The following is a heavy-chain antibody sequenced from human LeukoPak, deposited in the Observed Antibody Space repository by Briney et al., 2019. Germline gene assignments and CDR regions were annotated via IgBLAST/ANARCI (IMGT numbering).Heavy chain of an antibody. CDR3: ARDYVGWGIVTYPGLDY. Sequence: GGSLRRSCAASGFTFSSYWMSWVRQAPGKGLEWVASIKEDGSDKYTVDSVKGRFTISRDNAKNSLYLQMNSLRAEDTAVYYCARDYVGWGIVTYPGLDYWGQGTLVTVSS. CDR1: GFTFSSYW. V-gene: IGHV3-7*03. J-gene: IGHJ4*02. D-gene: IGHD2/OR15-2a*01. CDR2: IKEDGSDK.